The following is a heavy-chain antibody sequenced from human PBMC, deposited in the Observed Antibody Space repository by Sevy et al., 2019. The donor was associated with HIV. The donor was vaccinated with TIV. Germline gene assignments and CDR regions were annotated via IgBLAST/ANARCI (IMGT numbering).Heavy chain of an antibody. J-gene: IGHJ4*02. CDR1: GFTFSSYA. CDR2: ISGSGGST. V-gene: IGHV3-23*01. CDR3: AKTPFMDFWNDYYSFYFDF. D-gene: IGHD3-3*01. Sequence: GGSLRLSCAASGFTFSSYAMSWVRQAPGKGLEWVSAISGSGGSTYYADSVKGRFTISRDPSKNTLYLQMNNVRVEDTAVYFCAKTPFMDFWNDYYSFYFDFWGQGTLVTVSS.